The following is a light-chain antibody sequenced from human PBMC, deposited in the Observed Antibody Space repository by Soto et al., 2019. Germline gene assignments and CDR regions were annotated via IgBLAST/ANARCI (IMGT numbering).Light chain of an antibody. CDR1: QSVSRNY. V-gene: IGKV3-20*01. CDR2: GAS. CDR3: QHYSISPA. Sequence: IVWTQSAVTLSLSPWEIATLSCRASQSVSRNYLAWYQQKPGHAPRLLIYGASSRATGIPDRFSGSGSGTDFTLTISRLEPEDFAIYYYQHYSISPAFGEGTKVEIK. J-gene: IGKJ4*01.